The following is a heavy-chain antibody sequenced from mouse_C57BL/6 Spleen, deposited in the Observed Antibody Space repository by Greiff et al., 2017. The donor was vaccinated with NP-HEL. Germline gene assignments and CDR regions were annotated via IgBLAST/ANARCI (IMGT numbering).Heavy chain of an antibody. D-gene: IGHD1-1*01. CDR2: ISNGGGSS. V-gene: IGHV5-12*01. CDR1: GFTFSDYY. CDR3: ARQKVATGAMDY. Sequence: EVKLVESGGGLVQPGGSLKLSCAASGFTFSDYYMYWVRQTPEKRLEWVAYISNGGGSSYSPDTVKGRFTISRDNANNTLYLQMSRLKSADTAMYYCARQKVATGAMDYWGQGTSVTVSS. J-gene: IGHJ4*01.